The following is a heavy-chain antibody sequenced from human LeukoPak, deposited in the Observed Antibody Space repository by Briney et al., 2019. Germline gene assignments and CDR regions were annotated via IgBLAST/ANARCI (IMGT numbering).Heavy chain of an antibody. J-gene: IGHJ4*02. D-gene: IGHD1-26*01. Sequence: SETLSLTCTVSGASSSRSYWSWIRKPPGKGLEWIGYIYYTGSTNYNPSLKSRVTISVDTSKNQFSLKLTSVTAADTAVYYCASGQVGATTLFDYWGQGTLVTVSS. CDR3: ASGQVGATTLFDY. CDR1: GASSSRSY. CDR2: IYYTGST. V-gene: IGHV4-59*01.